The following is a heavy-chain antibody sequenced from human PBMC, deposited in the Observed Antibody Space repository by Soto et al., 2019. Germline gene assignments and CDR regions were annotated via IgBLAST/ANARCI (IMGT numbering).Heavy chain of an antibody. D-gene: IGHD4-17*01. V-gene: IGHV1-69*12. J-gene: IGHJ4*02. CDR3: ARGGPRNHRRTRDYGDYLFDY. CDR1: GGTFNSYA. CDR2: IIPIFGTG. Sequence: QVQLVQSGAEVKKPGSSVKVSCKASGGTFNSYAISWVRQAPGQGLEWMGGIIPIFGTGHYAQNFQGRVTITADESTSTAPLGLGSLGSEDPAVYYCARGGPRNHRRTRDYGDYLFDYWGQGTLVTVSS.